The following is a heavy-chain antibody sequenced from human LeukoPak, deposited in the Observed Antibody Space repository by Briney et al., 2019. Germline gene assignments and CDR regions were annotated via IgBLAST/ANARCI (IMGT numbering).Heavy chain of an antibody. CDR2: IDHSGST. CDR1: GGSISSGGYY. D-gene: IGHD6-13*01. V-gene: IGHV4-30-2*01. CDR3: ARTWSSSWYGDAFDI. Sequence: SETLSLTCTVSGGSISSGGYYWSWIRQPPGKGLEWIGYIDHSGSTHYSPSLKSRVTISVDRSKNQFSLKLSSVTAADTAVYYCARTWSSSWYGDAFDIWGQGTMVTVSS. J-gene: IGHJ3*02.